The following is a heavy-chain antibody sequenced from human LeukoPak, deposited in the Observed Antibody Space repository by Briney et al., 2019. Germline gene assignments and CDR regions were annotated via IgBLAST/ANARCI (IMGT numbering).Heavy chain of an antibody. J-gene: IGHJ4*02. CDR3: AKLRVETDIERGY. Sequence: GXSLRLSCAASGFTFSSYAMSWVRQAPGKGLEWVSLIGRNGETTNYADSVKGRFSIYRDNSRNTLYLQMNSLRAEDTAVYYCAKLRVETDIERGYWGQGTLVTVSS. D-gene: IGHD5-18*01. CDR2: IGRNGETT. V-gene: IGHV3-23*01. CDR1: GFTFSSYA.